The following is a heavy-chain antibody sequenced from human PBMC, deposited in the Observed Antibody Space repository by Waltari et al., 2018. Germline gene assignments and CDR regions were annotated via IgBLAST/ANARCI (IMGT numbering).Heavy chain of an antibody. J-gene: IGHJ6*03. Sequence: QVQLQESGPGLVKPSETLSLTCTVSGGSISSYYWSWIRQPAGKGLEWIGRIYTRGSTNYTPSLKSGVSMSLDTSKNQFSLRLSLVTAADTAVYYCARDYSISAHYYYYMDVWGKGTTVTISS. CDR2: IYTRGST. D-gene: IGHD6-6*01. V-gene: IGHV4-4*07. CDR3: ARDYSISAHYYYYMDV. CDR1: GGSISSYY.